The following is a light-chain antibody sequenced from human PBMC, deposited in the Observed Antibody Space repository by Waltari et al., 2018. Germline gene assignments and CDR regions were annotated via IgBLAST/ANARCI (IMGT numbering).Light chain of an antibody. V-gene: IGKV3-20*01. CDR2: GAF. J-gene: IGKJ1*01. Sequence: EIVLTQSPGTLSLSPGERATLACSASQSVGRSLAWYHQKPGQAPRLLIYGAFIRATGSADRFSGSGSGTDFSLTISRLEPEDFAVYYCQHYVRLPVTFGQGTKVEIK. CDR3: QHYVRLPVT. CDR1: QSVGRS.